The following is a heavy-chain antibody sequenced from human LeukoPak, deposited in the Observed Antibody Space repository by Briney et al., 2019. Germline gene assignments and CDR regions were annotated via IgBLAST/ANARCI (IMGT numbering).Heavy chain of an antibody. CDR1: GGSISGYY. CDR3: AKSKSLGLQYFDN. V-gene: IGHV4-59*01. CDR2: IYYSGTI. Sequence: SETLSLTCTVSGGSISGYYWNWTRQSPEKGLEWIGYIYYSGTINYNPSLKARVTMSIDTSKNQFSLKVSSVTAADTAVYYCAKSKSLGLQYFDNWGQGTLATVSS. J-gene: IGHJ4*02. D-gene: IGHD1-7*01.